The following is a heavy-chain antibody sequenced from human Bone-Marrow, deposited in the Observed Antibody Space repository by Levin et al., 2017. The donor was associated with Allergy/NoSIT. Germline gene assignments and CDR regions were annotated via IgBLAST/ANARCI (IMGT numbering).Heavy chain of an antibody. CDR1: GFTFSIYN. Sequence: GGSLRLSCAASGFTFSIYNFNWVRQAPGKGLEWVSSITSGDGFIYYADSLKGRFTISRDNARNSLYLQMNSLRAEDTAVYYCARDLGAYCSSTGCYSGAFDVWGQGTMVTVSS. V-gene: IGHV3-21*01. CDR3: ARDLGAYCSSTGCYSGAFDV. CDR2: ITSGDGFI. J-gene: IGHJ3*01. D-gene: IGHD2-2*02.